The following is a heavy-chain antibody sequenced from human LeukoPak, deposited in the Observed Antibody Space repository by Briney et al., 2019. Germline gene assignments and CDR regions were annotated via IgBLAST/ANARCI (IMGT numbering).Heavy chain of an antibody. CDR2: INPNSGGT. J-gene: IGHJ4*02. Sequence: ASVKVSCKASGYTFTGYYMHWVRQAPGQGLEWMGRINPNSGGTNYAQKFQGRVTMTRDTSISTAYMELSRLRSDDTAVYYCARGGFVGRYFDWPSLWGYFDYWGQGTLVTVSS. D-gene: IGHD3-9*01. CDR3: ARGGFVGRYFDWPSLWGYFDY. CDR1: GYTFTGYY. V-gene: IGHV1-2*06.